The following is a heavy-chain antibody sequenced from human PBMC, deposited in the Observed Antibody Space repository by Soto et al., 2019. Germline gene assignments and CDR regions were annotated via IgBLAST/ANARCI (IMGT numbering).Heavy chain of an antibody. V-gene: IGHV3-30*19. CDR3: AREYSGSPIDY. J-gene: IGHJ4*02. Sequence: QVQLVESGGGVVQPGRSLRVSCAASGFAFSNYDMHWVRQAPGKGLEWVAVISYDGSKKDYADSVKGRFTISRDNSKNTLYVEMDSLRVEDTAVYYCAREYSGSPIDYWGQRTLVTVSS. D-gene: IGHD6-6*01. CDR1: GFAFSNYD. CDR2: ISYDGSKK.